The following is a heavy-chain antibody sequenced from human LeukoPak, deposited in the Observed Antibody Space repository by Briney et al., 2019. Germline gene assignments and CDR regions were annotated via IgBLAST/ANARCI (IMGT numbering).Heavy chain of an antibody. Sequence: PGGSLSLSCAAAGFTFSSYAMHWVRQAPGKGLQWVAVRSYDGSNKYYADSVKGRFTISRDNSKNTLYLQMNSLRAEDTAVYYCARDYSGTSVVAATCAGYWGQGTLVTVSS. J-gene: IGHJ4*02. CDR2: RSYDGSNK. CDR1: GFTFSSYA. V-gene: IGHV3-30-3*01. D-gene: IGHD2-15*01. CDR3: ARDYSGTSVVAATCAGY.